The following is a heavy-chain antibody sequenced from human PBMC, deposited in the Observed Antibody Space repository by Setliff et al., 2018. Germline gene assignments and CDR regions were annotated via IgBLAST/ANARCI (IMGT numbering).Heavy chain of an antibody. V-gene: IGHV3-7*03. CDR1: GFTFSNYW. D-gene: IGHD6-25*01. J-gene: IGHJ3*02. CDR2: IKQDGSEK. CDR3: ARSPANGGHDAFDI. Sequence: GGSLRLSCAASGFTFSNYWMSWVRQAPGKGLEWVANIKQDGSEKYYVDSVKGRFTISRDNAKNSLYLQMNSLRAEDTAVYYCARSPANGGHDAFDIWGQGTMVTVS.